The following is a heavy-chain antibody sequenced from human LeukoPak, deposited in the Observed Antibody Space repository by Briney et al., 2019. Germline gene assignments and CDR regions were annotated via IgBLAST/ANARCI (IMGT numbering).Heavy chain of an antibody. Sequence: SGGSLRLSCAASGFTFSSYGMHWVRQAPGKGLEWVAAIWYGGNNEYYADSVKGRFTISRNNSKNTLYLQMNSLRAEDTAVYYCAKNPTTGYDSSGYYFPVYYFDYWGQGTLVTVSS. J-gene: IGHJ4*02. CDR1: GFTFSSYG. D-gene: IGHD3-22*01. V-gene: IGHV3-33*08. CDR3: AKNPTTGYDSSGYYFPVYYFDY. CDR2: IWYGGNNE.